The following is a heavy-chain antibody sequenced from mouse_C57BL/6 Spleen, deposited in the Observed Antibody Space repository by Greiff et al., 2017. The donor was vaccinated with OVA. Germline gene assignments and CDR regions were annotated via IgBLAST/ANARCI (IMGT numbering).Heavy chain of an antibody. CDR1: GFTFSSYA. Sequence: EVQVVESGEGLVKPGGSLKLSCAASGFTFSSYAMSWVRQTPEKRLEWVAYISSGGDYIYYADTVKGRFTISRDNARNTLYLQMSSLKAEDTAMYYCTRGEIGLPRLTGFAYWGQGTLVTVSA. J-gene: IGHJ3*01. D-gene: IGHD2-4*01. V-gene: IGHV5-9-1*02. CDR2: ISSGGDYI. CDR3: TRGEIGLPRLTGFAY.